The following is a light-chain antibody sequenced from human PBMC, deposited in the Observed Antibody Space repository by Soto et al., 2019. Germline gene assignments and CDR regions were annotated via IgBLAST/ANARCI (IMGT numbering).Light chain of an antibody. CDR1: SGHSNYA. CDR3: QTWGFGIVV. Sequence: QSVLTQSPSASASLGASVKLTCTLSSGHSNYAIAWHQQQSEKGPRYLMKLNSDGNHSKGDGIPDRFSGSSSGAERYLTISSLQSEDEADYYCQTWGFGIVVFGGGTKLTVL. J-gene: IGLJ2*01. V-gene: IGLV4-69*01. CDR2: LNSDGNH.